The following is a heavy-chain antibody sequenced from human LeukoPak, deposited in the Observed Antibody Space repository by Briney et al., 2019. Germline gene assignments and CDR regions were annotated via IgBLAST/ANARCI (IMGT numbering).Heavy chain of an antibody. V-gene: IGHV4-59*08. Sequence: SETLSLTCTVSGGSISSYYWSWIRQPPGKGLEWIGYIYYSGSTNYNPSLKSRVTISVDTSKNQFSLKLSSVTAADTAVYYCARAPSYDFWSGYYYYYYYMDVWGKGTTVTVSS. D-gene: IGHD3-3*01. J-gene: IGHJ6*03. CDR3: ARAPSYDFWSGYYYYYYYMDV. CDR2: IYYSGST. CDR1: GGSISSYY.